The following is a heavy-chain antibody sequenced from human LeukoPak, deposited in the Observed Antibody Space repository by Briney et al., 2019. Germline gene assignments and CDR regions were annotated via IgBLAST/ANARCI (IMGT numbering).Heavy chain of an antibody. D-gene: IGHD3-16*02. CDR3: ARLRMISFGGVIAYFDY. CDR2: IYHSGST. J-gene: IGHJ4*02. Sequence: PSETLSLTCAVSGYSISSGYYWGWIRQPPGKGREWIGNIYHSGSTYYNPSLKSRVTISVGTSKNQFSLNLSSVTAADTAVYYCARLRMISFGGVIAYFDYWGQGTLVTVSS. CDR1: GYSISSGYY. V-gene: IGHV4-38-2*01.